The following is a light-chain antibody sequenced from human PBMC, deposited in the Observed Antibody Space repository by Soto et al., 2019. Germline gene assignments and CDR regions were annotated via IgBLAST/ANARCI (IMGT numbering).Light chain of an antibody. CDR1: IGDVGGYHY. V-gene: IGLV2-14*01. CDR2: EVS. CDR3: SSYTARGTG. Sequence: VLTRTPSVCRSPGQPFTISCTRTIGDVGGYHYVSWYQQLPGKAPKLMISEVSNRPSGVSNRFSGSKSGNTASLTISGLQAEDEADYYFSSYTARGTGFGTGTKVT. J-gene: IGLJ1*01.